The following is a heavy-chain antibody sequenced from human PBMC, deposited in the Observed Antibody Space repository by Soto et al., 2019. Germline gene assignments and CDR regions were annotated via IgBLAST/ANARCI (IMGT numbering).Heavy chain of an antibody. CDR1: GFTFSSYG. J-gene: IGHJ4*02. V-gene: IGHV3-33*01. CDR2: IWYDGSNK. D-gene: IGHD1-26*01. Sequence: ESGGGVVQPGRSLRLSCAASGFTFSSYGMHWVRQAPGKGLEWVAVIWYDGSNKYYADSVKGRFTISRDNSKNTLYLQMNSLRAEDTAVYYCAREPGIVGASGYWGQGTLVTVSS. CDR3: AREPGIVGASGY.